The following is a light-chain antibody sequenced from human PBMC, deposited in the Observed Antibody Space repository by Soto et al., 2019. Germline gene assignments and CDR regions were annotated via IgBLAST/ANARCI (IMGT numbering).Light chain of an antibody. Sequence: EIVLTQSPGTLSLSPGISTTLSCRASQSVSSSYLAWYQQKPGQXPRLVIYGASSRATGIPDRFSGSGSGTDFTLTISRLEPEDFEVYYCQQYGSSPETFGQGTKVDI. CDR1: QSVSSSY. CDR2: GAS. CDR3: QQYGSSPET. V-gene: IGKV3-20*01. J-gene: IGKJ1*01.